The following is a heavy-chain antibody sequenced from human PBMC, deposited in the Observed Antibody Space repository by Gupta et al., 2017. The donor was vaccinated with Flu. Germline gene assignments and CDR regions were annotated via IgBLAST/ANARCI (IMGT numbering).Heavy chain of an antibody. J-gene: IGHJ3*02. V-gene: IGHV1-18*01. D-gene: IGHD2-15*01. Sequence: QVQLVQSGTEVKKPGASVKVSCKASGYTFTSYGLTWVRQAPGQGLEWMGWISTYNGNANYPQKRQGRVTMTTDTSTSTAYMELRSLRSDDTAVYFCARFCSGDSCYTDDAFDIWGQGTMVTVFS. CDR3: ARFCSGDSCYTDDAFDI. CDR1: GYTFTSYG. CDR2: ISTYNGNA.